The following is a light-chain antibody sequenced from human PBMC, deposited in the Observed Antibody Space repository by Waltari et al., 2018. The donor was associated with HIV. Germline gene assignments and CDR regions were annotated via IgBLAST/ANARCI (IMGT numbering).Light chain of an antibody. Sequence: QPVLPQPPPVSAAPGDTVLILCSGSRSNNGNNFVSWYQQLPGTAPKLFIYDEGLRDSGIPNRCSGARSGTSATLGITGPQTGDEADYDCGTWDTTLSAVVVGGGTKLTVL. V-gene: IGLV1-51*01. CDR2: DEG. J-gene: IGLJ2*01. CDR1: RSNNGNNF. CDR3: GTWDTTLSAVV.